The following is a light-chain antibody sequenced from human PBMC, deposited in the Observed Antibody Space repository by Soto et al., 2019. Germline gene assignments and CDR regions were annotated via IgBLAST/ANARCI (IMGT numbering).Light chain of an antibody. Sequence: QSALTQPASVSGSPGQSITISCTGTSSDAGGYNYVSWYQQHPGKAPKVMIYEVSNRPSGVSNRFSGSKSGNTASLTISGLQADDEGDYYCSSYTSSSSYVFGSGTKVTVL. CDR1: SSDAGGYNY. CDR3: SSYTSSSSYV. CDR2: EVS. V-gene: IGLV2-14*01. J-gene: IGLJ1*01.